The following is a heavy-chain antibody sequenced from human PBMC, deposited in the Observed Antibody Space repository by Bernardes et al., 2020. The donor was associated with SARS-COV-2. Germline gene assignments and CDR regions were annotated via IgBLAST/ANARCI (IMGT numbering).Heavy chain of an antibody. D-gene: IGHD6-6*01. CDR3: AKETHTSSSSVAPYHFNY. V-gene: IGHV3-23*01. Sequence: GGSLRLSCAASGFTFSSYAMSWVRQAPGKGLEWVSSISCSGDNTYQADSVKGRFTISRDISKNTLFLQMHSLRAEDTAVYYCAKETHTSSSSVAPYHFNYWGQGTLVTVSS. J-gene: IGHJ4*02. CDR2: ISCSGDNT. CDR1: GFTFSSYA.